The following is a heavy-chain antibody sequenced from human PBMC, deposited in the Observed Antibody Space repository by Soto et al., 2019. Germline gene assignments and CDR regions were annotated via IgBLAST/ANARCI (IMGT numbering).Heavy chain of an antibody. CDR2: IYWDGAK. J-gene: IGHJ5*02. V-gene: IGHV2-5*02. CDR3: AHGRYFSGSYYNLWFDP. D-gene: IGHD3-10*01. Sequence: SGPTLVNPTQTLTLTCTFSGFSLSTRGVGVGWFRQPPEKALEWLALIYWDGAKHYSPSLKSRLSITKDTSTNQAVLTMTNMDPVDTGTYSCAHGRYFSGSYYNLWFDPWGQGTLVTVSS. CDR1: GFSLSTRGVG.